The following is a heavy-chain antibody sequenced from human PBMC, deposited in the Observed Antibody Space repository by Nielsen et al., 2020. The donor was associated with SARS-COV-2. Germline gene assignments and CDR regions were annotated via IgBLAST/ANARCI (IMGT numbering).Heavy chain of an antibody. Sequence: RQAPGKGLEWIGYIYYSGSTNYSPSLKSRVTISVDTSKNQFSLKLSSVTAADTAVYYCARYVKGGSYDFWSGYWAGHVDYWGQGTLVTVSS. V-gene: IGHV4-59*12. CDR2: IYYSGST. CDR3: ARYVKGGSYDFWSGYWAGHVDY. D-gene: IGHD3-3*01. J-gene: IGHJ4*02.